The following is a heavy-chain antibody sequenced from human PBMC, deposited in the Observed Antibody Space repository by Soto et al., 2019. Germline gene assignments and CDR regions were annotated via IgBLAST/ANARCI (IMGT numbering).Heavy chain of an antibody. CDR2: VSGSGSNT. D-gene: IGHD2-21*01. J-gene: IGHJ4*02. Sequence: AGSMRLSCAASGFTFSIHAMTWIRQAPGKGLEWVSTVSGSGSNTYYADSVKGRFTISRDNSENTLSLQMNGLRAGDTAIYYCAKSEFARGPFEYWGQGLLVTVSS. CDR1: GFTFSIHA. CDR3: AKSEFARGPFEY. V-gene: IGHV3-23*01.